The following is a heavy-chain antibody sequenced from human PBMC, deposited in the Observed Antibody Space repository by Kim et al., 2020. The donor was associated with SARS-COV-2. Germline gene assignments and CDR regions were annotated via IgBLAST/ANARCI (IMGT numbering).Heavy chain of an antibody. Sequence: SVKVSCKASGGTFSSYAISWVRQAPGQGLEWMGGIIPIFGTANYAQKFQGRVTITADESTSTAYMELSSLRSEDTAVYYCASGPYKGGPGVEWTGVVYYFDYWGQGTLVTVSS. D-gene: IGHD2-15*01. J-gene: IGHJ4*02. CDR3: ASGPYKGGPGVEWTGVVYYFDY. CDR2: IIPIFGTA. CDR1: GGTFSSYA. V-gene: IGHV1-69*13.